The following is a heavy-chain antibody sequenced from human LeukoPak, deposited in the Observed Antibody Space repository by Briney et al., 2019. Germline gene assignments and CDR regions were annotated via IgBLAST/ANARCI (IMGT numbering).Heavy chain of an antibody. Sequence: SETLSLTCTVSGGSISSGSYYWSWIRQPAGKGLEWIGRIYTSGSTNYNPSLKSRVTISVDTSKNQFSLKLSSVTAADTAVYSCARVRRVVVVTGYYYYYMDVWGKGTTVTISS. CDR3: ARVRRVVVVTGYYYYYMDV. J-gene: IGHJ6*03. V-gene: IGHV4-61*02. CDR1: GGSISSGSYY. CDR2: IYTSGST. D-gene: IGHD3-22*01.